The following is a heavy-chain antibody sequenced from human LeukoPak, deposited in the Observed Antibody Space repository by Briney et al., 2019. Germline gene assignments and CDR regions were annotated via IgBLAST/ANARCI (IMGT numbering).Heavy chain of an antibody. J-gene: IGHJ6*03. D-gene: IGHD3-10*01. CDR2: MNPNSGNT. CDR3: ARGALWFGESPSYYYYYYYMDV. Sequence: ASVKVSCKASGYTFTSCDINWVRQATGQGLEWMGWMNPNSGNTGYAQKFQGRVTMTRNTSISTAYMELSSLRSEDTAVYYCARGALWFGESPSYYYYYYYMDVWGKGTTVTISS. V-gene: IGHV1-8*01. CDR1: GYTFTSCD.